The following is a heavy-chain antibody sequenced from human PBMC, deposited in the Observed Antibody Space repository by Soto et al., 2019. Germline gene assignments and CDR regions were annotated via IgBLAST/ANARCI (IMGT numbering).Heavy chain of an antibody. Sequence: QVQLVQSGAEVKKPGSSVKVSCKASGGTFSSYAIIWVRQAPGQGLEWMGGIIPISDTTNYAQKFQGRVTITADESTSTAYMELSSLISEDTAVYYCARSQGSSTSLEIYYYYYYGMDVCGQGTTVTVSS. CDR1: GGTFSSYA. V-gene: IGHV1-69*01. CDR2: IIPISDTT. CDR3: ARSQGSSTSLEIYYYYYYGMDV. J-gene: IGHJ6*02. D-gene: IGHD2-2*01.